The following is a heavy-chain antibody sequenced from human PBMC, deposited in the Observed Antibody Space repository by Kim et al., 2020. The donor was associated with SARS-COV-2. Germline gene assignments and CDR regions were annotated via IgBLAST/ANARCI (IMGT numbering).Heavy chain of an antibody. V-gene: IGHV4-59*09. D-gene: IGHD6-13*01. J-gene: IGHJ5*02. CDR3: ARGIPATIAAINWFDP. Sequence: SRKSRVTISVKTSKNQFSLRLSSVTAADTAVYYCARGIPATIAAINWFDPWGQGTLVTVSS.